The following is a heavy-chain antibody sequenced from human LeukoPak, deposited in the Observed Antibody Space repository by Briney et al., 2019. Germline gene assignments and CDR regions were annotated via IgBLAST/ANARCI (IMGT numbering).Heavy chain of an antibody. V-gene: IGHV3-20*04. CDR1: GFTFDDYG. D-gene: IGHD5-12*01. J-gene: IGHJ4*02. Sequence: PGGSLRLSCAASGFTFDDYGMSWVRQATGKGLEWVSGINWNGGRTGDADSVKGRFTISRDNAKNSLYLQMISLRAEDTGVYYCARVEATGYDYGVFDYWGQGTLVTVSS. CDR2: INWNGGRT. CDR3: ARVEATGYDYGVFDY.